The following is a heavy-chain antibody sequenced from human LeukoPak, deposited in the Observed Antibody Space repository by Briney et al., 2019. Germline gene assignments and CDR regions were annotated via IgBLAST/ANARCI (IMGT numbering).Heavy chain of an antibody. CDR2: ISGSGGST. CDR3: AKSQMTTVTRSFYYGMDV. V-gene: IGHV3-23*01. CDR1: GFTFSSYA. Sequence: GGSLRLSCAASGFTFSSYAMSWVRQAPGKGLEWVSAISGSGGSTYYADSVKGRFTISRDNSKNTLYLQMNSLRAEDTAVYYCAKSQMTTVTRSFYYGMDVWGQGTTVAVSS. D-gene: IGHD4-11*01. J-gene: IGHJ6*02.